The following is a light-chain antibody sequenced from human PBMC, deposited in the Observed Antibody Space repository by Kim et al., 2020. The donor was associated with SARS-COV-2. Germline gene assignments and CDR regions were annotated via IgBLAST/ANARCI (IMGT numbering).Light chain of an antibody. CDR3: SAWDSGLSAVV. J-gene: IGLJ2*01. Sequence: LTQPPSVSKGLRQTATLTCTGNSNNVGNQGAAWLQQHQGHPPKLLSYRNNNRPSGISERLSASRSGNTASLTITGLQPEDEADYYCSAWDSGLSAVVFGGGTQLTVL. V-gene: IGLV10-54*01. CDR2: RNN. CDR1: SNNVGNQG.